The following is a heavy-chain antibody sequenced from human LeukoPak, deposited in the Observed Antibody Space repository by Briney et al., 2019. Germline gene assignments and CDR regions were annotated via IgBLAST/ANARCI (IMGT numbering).Heavy chain of an antibody. D-gene: IGHD5-18*01. CDR3: ARDAGYGYRGGWFDP. CDR1: GYTLTGYY. V-gene: IGHV1-2*02. Sequence: ASVKVSCKASGYTLTGYYMHWVQQAPGQGLEWMGWINPNSGGTNYAQKFQGRVTMTRDTSISTAYMELSRLRSDDTAVYYCARDAGYGYRGGWFDPWGQGTLVTVSS. CDR2: INPNSGGT. J-gene: IGHJ5*02.